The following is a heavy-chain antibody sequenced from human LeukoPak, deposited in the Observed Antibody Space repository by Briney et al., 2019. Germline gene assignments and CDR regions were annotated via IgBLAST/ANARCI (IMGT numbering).Heavy chain of an antibody. V-gene: IGHV4-59*01. CDR1: GGSISSYY. CDR3: ARAYGLDAFDI. Sequence: PETLSLTRTVSGGSISSYYWSWIRQPPGKGLEWIGYIYYSGSTNYNPSLKSRVTISVDTSKNQFSLKLSSVTAADTAVYYCARAYGLDAFDIWGQGPMVTVSS. CDR2: IYYSGST. J-gene: IGHJ3*02. D-gene: IGHD4-17*01.